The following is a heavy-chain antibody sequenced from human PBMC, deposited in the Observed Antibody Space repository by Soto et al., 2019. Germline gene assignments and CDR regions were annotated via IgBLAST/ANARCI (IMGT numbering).Heavy chain of an antibody. CDR2: ISYDSSNK. CDR3: AKLVIGYCSGNTCDDY. J-gene: IGHJ4*02. Sequence: VQLLESGGGLIQPGGSLRLSCAASGFTFSYGIHWLRQAPGKGLEWVAYISYDSSNKFYGDSVKGRFTISRDNSMNTEFLQMNSLRAEDTAVYYCAKLVIGYCSGNTCDDYWGQGTLVAVSS. D-gene: IGHD2-15*01. CDR1: GFTFSYG. V-gene: IGHV3-30*18.